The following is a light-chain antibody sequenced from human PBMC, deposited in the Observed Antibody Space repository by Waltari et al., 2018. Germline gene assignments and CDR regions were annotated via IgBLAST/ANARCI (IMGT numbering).Light chain of an antibody. J-gene: IGKJ3*01. CDR1: QSVLYSSNNKNY. CDR3: QQYYSTPFT. Sequence: DIVMTQSPDSLAVSLGERATINCKSSQSVLYSSNNKNYLAWYQQKPGQPPKLLISWASTRESGVPARFSGSGSGTDFTLTISSLQAEDVAVYYCQQYYSTPFTFGPGTKVDIK. CDR2: WAS. V-gene: IGKV4-1*01.